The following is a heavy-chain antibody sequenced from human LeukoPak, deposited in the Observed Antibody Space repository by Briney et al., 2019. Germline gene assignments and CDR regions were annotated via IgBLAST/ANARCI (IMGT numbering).Heavy chain of an antibody. J-gene: IGHJ2*01. CDR3: ARGFYFSMTELYYLDL. V-gene: IGHV3-7*04. D-gene: IGHD2-8*01. CDR1: GLNFRSFW. Sequence: GGSLRLSCAVSGLNFRSFWMSWVRQAPGKGLEWVADIKQDGSEKFYVDSLKGRFTISRDNAKNSLHLQMNSLRAEDSAVYFCARGFYFSMTELYYLDLWGRGTLVTVSS. CDR2: IKQDGSEK.